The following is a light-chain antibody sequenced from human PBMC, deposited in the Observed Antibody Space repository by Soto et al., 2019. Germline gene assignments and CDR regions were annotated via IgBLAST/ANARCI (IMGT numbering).Light chain of an antibody. V-gene: IGKV1-5*03. CDR2: KAS. CDR1: QSISSW. CDR3: QQYNDHWT. J-gene: IGKJ1*01. Sequence: IRMTQSRSTLSASVGDRVTITCRASQSISSWLAWYQQKPGKAPKLLIYKASTLQSGVPSRFSGSGSGTEFTLAISSLQPDDSATYYCQQYNDHWTFGQGTKV.